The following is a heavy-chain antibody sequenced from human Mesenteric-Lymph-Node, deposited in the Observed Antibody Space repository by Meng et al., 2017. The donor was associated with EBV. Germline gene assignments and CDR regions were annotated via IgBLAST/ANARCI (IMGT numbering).Heavy chain of an antibody. CDR2: ISESGNI. D-gene: IGHD3-10*01. Sequence: QVQLQESGPGRVKPSGTLSLTCTVSGGSISSTNWWSWVRQAPGKGLEWIAEISESGNINYNPSLKSRVTTSVDTPKNQFFLKLNSVTAADTAVYYCAAGGVRGEFDYWGQGTLVTVSS. V-gene: IGHV4-4*02. J-gene: IGHJ4*02. CDR3: AAGGVRGEFDY. CDR1: GGSISSTNW.